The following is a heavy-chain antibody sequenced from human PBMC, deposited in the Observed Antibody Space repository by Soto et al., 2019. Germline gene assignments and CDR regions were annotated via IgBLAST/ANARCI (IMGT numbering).Heavy chain of an antibody. CDR2: ISSSGSTI. CDR1: GFTCSDYY. V-gene: IGHV3-11*04. J-gene: IGHJ4*02. CDR3: AKAGRALRFLEWLLLTDY. D-gene: IGHD3-3*01. Sequence: GGLMRLSCAASGFTCSDYYMSWIRKAPGKGLEWVSYISSSGSTIYYADSVKGRFTISRDNSKNTLYLQMNSLRAEDTAVYYCAKAGRALRFLEWLLLTDYWGQGTLVTVSS.